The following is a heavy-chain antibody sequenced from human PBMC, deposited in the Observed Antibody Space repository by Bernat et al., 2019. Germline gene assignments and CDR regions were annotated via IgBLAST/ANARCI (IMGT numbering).Heavy chain of an antibody. Sequence: QVQLVQSGAEVKKPGSSVKVSCKASGGTFSSYAISWVRQAPGQGREWMGGSIPIFGTANYAQKFQGRGTITADKSTRAAYMELRSLRSEDTAVYFCAIGGGNCTGGVCSPLDYWGQGTLVTVSS. CDR3: AIGGGNCTGGVCSPLDY. J-gene: IGHJ4*02. D-gene: IGHD2-8*02. CDR1: GGTFSSYA. V-gene: IGHV1-69*06. CDR2: SIPIFGTA.